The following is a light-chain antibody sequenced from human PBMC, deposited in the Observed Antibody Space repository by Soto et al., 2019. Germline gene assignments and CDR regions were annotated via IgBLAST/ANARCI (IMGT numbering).Light chain of an antibody. V-gene: IGLV1-40*01. Sequence: QSVLTQPPSVSGAPGQRGTISCTGSSSNIGAGHDVHWYQRRPGTAPKLLIYGNGNRPSGVPDRFSGSKSGTSASLAITGLHAEDEADYYCQSYDSSLSGSEVFGNGTKLTVL. CDR2: GNG. CDR3: QSYDSSLSGSEV. CDR1: SSNIGAGHD. J-gene: IGLJ1*01.